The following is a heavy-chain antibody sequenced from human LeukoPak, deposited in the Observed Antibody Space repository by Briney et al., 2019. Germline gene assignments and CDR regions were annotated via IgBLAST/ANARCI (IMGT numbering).Heavy chain of an antibody. V-gene: IGHV3-7*01. CDR1: GFNFRYFW. D-gene: IGHD3-9*01. CDR3: ARDPSYYDILTGYQLRAFDY. Sequence: PGGSLRLSCLGSGFNFRYFWMSWVRQAPGKGLEWVANINHDGRETYYADSVKGRFIISRDNAKDSLYLQMNSLRAEDTAVYYCARDPSYYDILTGYQLRAFDYWGQGTLVTVSS. CDR2: INHDGRET. J-gene: IGHJ4*02.